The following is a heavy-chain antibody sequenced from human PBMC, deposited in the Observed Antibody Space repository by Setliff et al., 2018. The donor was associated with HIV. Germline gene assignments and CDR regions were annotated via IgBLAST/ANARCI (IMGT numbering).Heavy chain of an antibody. V-gene: IGHV4-31*03. CDR2: IYYSGST. CDR3: ARPESYGNGGLYYYMDV. CDR1: GGSISSGGYY. J-gene: IGHJ6*03. D-gene: IGHD1-1*01. Sequence: SETLSLTCTVSGGSISSGGYYWSWIRQHPGKGLEWIGYIYYSGSTYYNPSLKSRVTISVDTSKNQFSLKLSSVTAADTAVYYCARPESYGNGGLYYYMDVWGKGITVTVSS.